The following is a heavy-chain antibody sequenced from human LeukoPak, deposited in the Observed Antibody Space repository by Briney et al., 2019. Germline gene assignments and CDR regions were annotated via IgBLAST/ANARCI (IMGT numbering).Heavy chain of an antibody. CDR3: ARDFDYYDSSGSTYYYYGMDV. J-gene: IGHJ6*02. D-gene: IGHD3-22*01. Sequence: PGGSLRLSCAASGFTFSNYGMHWVRQAPGQGLEWVAVISFDESNKYYADSVKGRFTISRDNAKNSLYLQMNSLRAEDTAVYYCARDFDYYDSSGSTYYYYGMDVWGQGTTVTVSS. V-gene: IGHV3-30*03. CDR1: GFTFSNYG. CDR2: ISFDESNK.